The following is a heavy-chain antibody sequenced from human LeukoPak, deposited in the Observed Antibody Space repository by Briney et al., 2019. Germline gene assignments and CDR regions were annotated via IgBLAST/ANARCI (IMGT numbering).Heavy chain of an antibody. D-gene: IGHD4-11*01. CDR1: GFTFSNYA. Sequence: TGGSLRLSCSTSGFTFSNYAMHWVRQAPGKGLEWVAVIWNDGSDKYYGDSVKGRFTIYRDKSQKIVYLQLSSLRVEDTAVYYCAKDDERGFDFSNSLQSWGQGTLVTVSS. CDR3: AKDDERGFDFSNSLQS. J-gene: IGHJ4*02. V-gene: IGHV3-33*03. CDR2: IWNDGSDK.